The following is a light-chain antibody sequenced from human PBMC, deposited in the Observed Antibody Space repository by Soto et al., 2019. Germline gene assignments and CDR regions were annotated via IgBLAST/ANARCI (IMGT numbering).Light chain of an antibody. V-gene: IGLV1-44*01. CDR1: SSNIGSNT. J-gene: IGLJ2*01. CDR2: TNN. CDR3: AAWDDSLIGVV. Sequence: QSVLTQPPSASGTPGQRVTISCSGSSSNIGSNTVNWYQQLPGMAPKLLIYTNNQRPSGVPDRLSGSKSGTSASLAISGLQSEDEADYYCAAWDDSLIGVVFGGGTKLTVL.